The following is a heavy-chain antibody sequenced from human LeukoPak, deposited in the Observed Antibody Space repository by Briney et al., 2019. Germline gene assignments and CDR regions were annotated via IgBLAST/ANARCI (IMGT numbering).Heavy chain of an antibody. CDR1: GGSISSGDYY. J-gene: IGHJ5*02. CDR2: IYYSGST. V-gene: IGHV4-61*08. CDR3: ARVLTMVRGVIITHNWFDP. D-gene: IGHD3-10*01. Sequence: SETLSLTCTVSGGSISSGDYYWSWIRQPPGKGLEWIGYIYYSGSTNYNPSLKSRVTISVDTSKNQFSLKLSSVTAADTAVYYCARVLTMVRGVIITHNWFDPWGQGTLVTVSS.